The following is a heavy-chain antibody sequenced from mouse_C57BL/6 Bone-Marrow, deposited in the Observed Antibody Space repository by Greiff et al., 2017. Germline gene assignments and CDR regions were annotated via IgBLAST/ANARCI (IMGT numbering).Heavy chain of an antibody. CDR2: IYPRDGST. V-gene: IGHV1-85*01. CDR1: GYTFTSYD. D-gene: IGHD1-1*01. J-gene: IGHJ1*03. Sequence: QVQLQQSGPELVKPGASVKLSCKASGYTFTSYDINWVKQRPGQGLEWIGWIYPRDGSTKYNEKFKGKATLTVDTSSSTAYMELHSLTSEDSAVYFCARLGFDGSSGDWYVDVWGTGTTVTVSS. CDR3: ARLGFDGSSGDWYVDV.